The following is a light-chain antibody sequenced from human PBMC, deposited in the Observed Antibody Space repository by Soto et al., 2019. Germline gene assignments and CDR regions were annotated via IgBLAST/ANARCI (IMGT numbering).Light chain of an antibody. CDR1: QSVSSN. J-gene: IGKJ5*01. CDR3: QQYYDWPIT. Sequence: EIVMTQSPAPLSVSPGERATLSCKASQSVSSNLAWYQQKPGQAPRLLIYGASTRATGIPARFSGSGSGTEFTLTISSLQSEDVAVYYCQQYYDWPITFGQGTRLEIK. CDR2: GAS. V-gene: IGKV3-15*01.